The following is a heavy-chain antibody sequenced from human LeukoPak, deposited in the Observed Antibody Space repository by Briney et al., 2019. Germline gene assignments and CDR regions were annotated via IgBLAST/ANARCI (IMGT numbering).Heavy chain of an antibody. CDR1: GYTFTSYG. CDR3: ARGSGSGYDTRLDP. Sequence: ASVKVSCKASGYTFTSYGISWVRQAPGQGLEWMGWINPNSGGTNYAQKFQGRVTMTRDTSISTAYMELSRLRSDDTAVYYCARGSGSGYDTRLDPWGQGTLVTVSS. V-gene: IGHV1-2*02. CDR2: INPNSGGT. D-gene: IGHD5-12*01. J-gene: IGHJ5*02.